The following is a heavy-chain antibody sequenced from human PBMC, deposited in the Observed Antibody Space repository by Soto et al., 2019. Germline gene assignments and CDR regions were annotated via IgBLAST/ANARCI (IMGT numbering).Heavy chain of an antibody. CDR2: IIPILGIG. CDR1: GGTFSSYT. J-gene: IGHJ3*02. V-gene: IGHV1-69*08. Sequence: QVQLVQSGAEVKKPGSSVKVSCKASGGTFSSYTISWVRQAPGQGLEWMGRIIPILGIGNYAQKFQGRVTTTAHNYTRTAYMELSSLRSEDTAVYYCARDQRSRSGWTRLDAFDIWGQVTIVTLSS. CDR3: ARDQRSRSGWTRLDAFDI. D-gene: IGHD6-19*01.